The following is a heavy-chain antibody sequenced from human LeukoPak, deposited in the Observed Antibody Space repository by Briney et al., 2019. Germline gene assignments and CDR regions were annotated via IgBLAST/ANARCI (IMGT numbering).Heavy chain of an antibody. V-gene: IGHV5-51*01. CDR1: GYSFTSYW. J-gene: IGHJ3*02. Sequence: GESLKISCKGSGYSFTSYWIGWVRQVPGKGLEWMGNIYPGDSDTRYSPSFQGQVTISADKSISTAYLQWSSLKASDTAMYYCARSSTDSSAAFDIWGQGTMVTVSS. CDR2: IYPGDSDT. CDR3: ARSSTDSSAAFDI. D-gene: IGHD2-2*01.